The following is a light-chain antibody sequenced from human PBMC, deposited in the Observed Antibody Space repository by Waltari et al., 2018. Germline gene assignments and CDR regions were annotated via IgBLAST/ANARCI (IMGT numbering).Light chain of an antibody. CDR1: RSNIGGNT. Sequence: QPLSTQPPSASGTPGQRVTLACSGSRSNIGGNTVSWYKQLPGAAPKPPTYGNYQRPSGCPDRFSGSKSGTSASLAMSGLQTEDEADYYCSAWDDSLHGWVFGGGTGLTVL. V-gene: IGLV1-44*01. CDR3: SAWDDSLHGWV. CDR2: GNY. J-gene: IGLJ3*02.